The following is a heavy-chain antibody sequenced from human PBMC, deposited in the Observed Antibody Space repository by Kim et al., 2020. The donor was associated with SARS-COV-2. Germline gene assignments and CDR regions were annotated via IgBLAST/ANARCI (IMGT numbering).Heavy chain of an antibody. CDR1: GGSFSGYY. V-gene: IGHV4-34*01. CDR3: ARVGFYFWYFDL. J-gene: IGHJ2*01. Sequence: SETLSLTCAVYGGSFSGYYWSWIRQPPGKGLEWIGEINHSGSTNYNPSLKSRVTISVDTSKNQFSLKLSSVTAADTAVYYCARVGFYFWYFDLWGRGTLVTVSS. D-gene: IGHD3-22*01. CDR2: INHSGST.